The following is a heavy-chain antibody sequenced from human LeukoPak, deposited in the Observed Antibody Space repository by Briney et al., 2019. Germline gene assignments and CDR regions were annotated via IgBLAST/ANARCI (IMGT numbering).Heavy chain of an antibody. J-gene: IGHJ6*03. CDR3: ARDLGGSGGPYNPFSYMDV. CDR2: MNPNSGNT. Sequence: ASVKVSCKTSGGNFSNCVISWVRQATGQGLEWMGWMNPNSGNTGYAQKFQGRVTMTRNTSIITAYMELSSLRAEDKAVYYCARDLGGSGGPYNPFSYMDVWGKGTTVTISS. D-gene: IGHD3-16*01. V-gene: IGHV1-8*01. CDR1: GGNFSNCV.